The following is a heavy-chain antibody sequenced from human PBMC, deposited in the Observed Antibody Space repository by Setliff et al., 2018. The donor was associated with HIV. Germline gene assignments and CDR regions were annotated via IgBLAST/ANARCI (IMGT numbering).Heavy chain of an antibody. CDR1: GFTFGSYD. CDR3: VGPDYEDPQGGQ. V-gene: IGHV3-48*03. J-gene: IGHJ1*01. D-gene: IGHD4-17*01. CDR2: ISGSGSII. Sequence: HPGGSLRLSCAASGFTFGSYDMNWVRQAPGKGLEWVSYISGSGSIIYYADSVKGRFSISRDNARNSVYLQMNSLSVADTAVYYCVGPDYEDPQGGQWGQGTLVTVSS.